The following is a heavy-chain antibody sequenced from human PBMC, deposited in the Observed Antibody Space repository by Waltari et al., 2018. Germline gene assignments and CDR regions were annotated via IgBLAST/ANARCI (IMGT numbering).Heavy chain of an antibody. Sequence: EVQLLESGGGLVQPGGSLRLSCAASGFTFSSYAMSWVRQAPGKGLEWVSVIYSGGSTYDADSVKGRFTISRDNSKNTLYLQMNSLRAEDTAVYYCAKSKTSIAARLVDYWGQGTLVTVSS. CDR2: IYSGGST. CDR1: GFTFSSYA. J-gene: IGHJ4*02. V-gene: IGHV3-23*03. D-gene: IGHD6-6*01. CDR3: AKSKTSIAARLVDY.